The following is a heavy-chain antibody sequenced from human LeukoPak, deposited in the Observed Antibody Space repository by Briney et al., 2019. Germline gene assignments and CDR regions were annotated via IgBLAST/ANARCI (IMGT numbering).Heavy chain of an antibody. CDR2: IYYSGST. CDR3: ARHLPPKWLATGDYFDY. Sequence: PSETLSLTCTVSGGSISSSSYYWGWIRQPPGKGLEWIGSIYYSGSTYYNPSLKSRVTISVDTSKNQFSLKLSSVTAADTAVYYCARHLPPKWLATGDYFDYWGQGTLVTVSS. V-gene: IGHV4-39*01. D-gene: IGHD6-19*01. J-gene: IGHJ4*02. CDR1: GGSISSSSYY.